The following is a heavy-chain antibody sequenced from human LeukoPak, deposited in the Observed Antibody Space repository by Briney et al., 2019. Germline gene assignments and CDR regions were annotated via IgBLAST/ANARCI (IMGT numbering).Heavy chain of an antibody. J-gene: IGHJ3*02. CDR1: GGSISSGSYY. V-gene: IGHV4-61*02. D-gene: IGHD3-16*02. Sequence: PSETLSLTCTVSGGSISSGSYYWSWIRQPAGKGLEWIGRIYTSGSTNYNPSLKSRVTISVDTSKNQFSLKLSSVTAADTAVYYCARDYDYVWGSYRDAFDIWGQGTMVTVSS. CDR3: ARDYDYVWGSYRDAFDI. CDR2: IYTSGST.